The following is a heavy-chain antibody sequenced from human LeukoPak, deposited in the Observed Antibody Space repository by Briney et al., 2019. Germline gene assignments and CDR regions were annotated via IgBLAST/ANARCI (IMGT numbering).Heavy chain of an antibody. Sequence: GGSLRLSCAASGFTFSSYGMHWVRQAPGKGLEWVAVIWYDGSNKYYADSVKGRFTISRDNSKNTLYLQMNSLRAEDTAVYYCAREGPGYCSSTSCPQLDYWGQGTLVTVSS. CDR1: GFTFSSYG. CDR3: AREGPGYCSSTSCPQLDY. D-gene: IGHD2-2*03. CDR2: IWYDGSNK. J-gene: IGHJ4*02. V-gene: IGHV3-33*01.